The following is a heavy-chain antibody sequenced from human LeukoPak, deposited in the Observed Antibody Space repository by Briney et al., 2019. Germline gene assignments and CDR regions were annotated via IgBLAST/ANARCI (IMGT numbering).Heavy chain of an antibody. CDR1: GFTFSSYA. Sequence: GGSLRLSCAASGFTFSSYAMSWVRAAPGKGLEWVSAISGSGGTTYYADSVKGRFTISRDNSKNTLYLQMNSLRAEDTAVYYCAKGPTLYASGTDTYFHYWGQGTLVTVSS. V-gene: IGHV3-23*01. J-gene: IGHJ4*02. D-gene: IGHD3-10*01. CDR3: AKGPTLYASGTDTYFHY. CDR2: ISGSGGTT.